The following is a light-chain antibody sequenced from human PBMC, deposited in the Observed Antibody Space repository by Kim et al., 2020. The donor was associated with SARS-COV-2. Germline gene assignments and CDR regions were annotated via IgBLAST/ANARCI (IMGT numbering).Light chain of an antibody. Sequence: SGSPEERAPLSCRASQSVSSNLAWYQQKPGQAPRLLIYGASTRATGIPARFSGSGSGTEFTLTISSLQSEDFVVYYCQHYNNWPYTFGLGTKLEI. CDR3: QHYNNWPYT. CDR2: GAS. CDR1: QSVSSN. V-gene: IGKV3-15*01. J-gene: IGKJ2*01.